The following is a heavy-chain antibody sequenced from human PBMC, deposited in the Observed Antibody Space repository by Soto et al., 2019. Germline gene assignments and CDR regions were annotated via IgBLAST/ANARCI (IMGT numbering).Heavy chain of an antibody. D-gene: IGHD3-22*01. J-gene: IGHJ5*02. CDR3: ARVGAHYYDDPRSWFDP. CDR1: GGSISSYY. V-gene: IGHV4-59*01. Sequence: WETLSLTCTVSGGSISSYYWSWIRQPPGKGLEWIGYIYYSGSTNYNPSLKSRVTISVDTSKNQFSLKLSSVTAADTAVYYCARVGAHYYDDPRSWFDPWGQGTLVTVSS. CDR2: IYYSGST.